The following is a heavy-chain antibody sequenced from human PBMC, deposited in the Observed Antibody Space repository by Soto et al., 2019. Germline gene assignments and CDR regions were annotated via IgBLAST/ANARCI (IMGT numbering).Heavy chain of an antibody. J-gene: IGHJ4*01. V-gene: IGHV3-48*03. Sequence: GGSLRLSCAASGFTFSSYEMNWVRQAPGKGLEWVSYISSSGSTIYYADSVKGRFTISRDNAKNSLYLQMNSLRAADPAIYYCARLMRLDYWGQGTLVTVST. CDR1: GFTFSSYE. D-gene: IGHD2-8*01. CDR3: ARLMRLDY. CDR2: ISSSGSTI.